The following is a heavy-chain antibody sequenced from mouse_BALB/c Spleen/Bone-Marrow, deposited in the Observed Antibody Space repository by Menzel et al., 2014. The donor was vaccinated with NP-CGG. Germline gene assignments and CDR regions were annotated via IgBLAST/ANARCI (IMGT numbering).Heavy chain of an antibody. Sequence: VQLQQSGVEFVKPGASVKLSCKASGYTFTSYWMHWVKQRPGQGLEWIGEIDPSDSYTKYNQNFKGKATLTVDKSSSTAYMQLSSLTSEDSAVYYCARTYYGYDWFAYWGQGTLVTVSA. J-gene: IGHJ3*01. CDR1: GYTFTSYW. CDR3: ARTYYGYDWFAY. V-gene: IGHV1-69*02. CDR2: IDPSDSYT. D-gene: IGHD2-9*01.